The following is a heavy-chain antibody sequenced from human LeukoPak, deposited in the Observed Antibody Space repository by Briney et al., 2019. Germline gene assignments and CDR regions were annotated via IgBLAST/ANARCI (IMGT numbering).Heavy chain of an antibody. V-gene: IGHV3-48*01. CDR3: ARGEQEMATMSIDY. CDR2: ISSLGSTI. CDR1: GFTFSSYA. D-gene: IGHD5-24*01. Sequence: GGSLRLSRAASGFTFSSYAMNWVRQAPGKGLEWVSYISSLGSTIYYADSVKGRFTISRDNAKNSLYLQMNSLRAEDTAVYYCARGEQEMATMSIDYWGQGTLVTLSS. J-gene: IGHJ4*02.